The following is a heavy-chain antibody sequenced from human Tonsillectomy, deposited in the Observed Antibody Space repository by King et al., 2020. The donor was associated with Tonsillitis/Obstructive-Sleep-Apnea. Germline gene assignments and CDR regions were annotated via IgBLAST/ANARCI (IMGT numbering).Heavy chain of an antibody. D-gene: IGHD5-18*01. CDR3: ASLWIQVDS. J-gene: IGHJ4*02. V-gene: IGHV3-48*02. CDR1: GFTFSSYS. Sequence: FQLVQSGGGLVQPGGSLRLSCAASGFTFSSYSMNWVRQSPGKGLECVSYISSSGSTIYYADFVKGRFTISRDNAKNSLYLQMNSLRDEDTAVYYCASLWIQVDSWGQGTLVTVSS. CDR2: ISSSGSTI.